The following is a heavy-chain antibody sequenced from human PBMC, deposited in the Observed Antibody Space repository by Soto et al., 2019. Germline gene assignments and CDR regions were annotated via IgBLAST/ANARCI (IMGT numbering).Heavy chain of an antibody. D-gene: IGHD3-22*01. CDR2: IYHSGST. CDR1: GSSISSGSY. CDR3: AGDNYYYDTSGYRIFDY. Sequence: SETLSLTCAVSGSSISSGSYWGWIRQPPGKGLEWIGSIYHSGSTYYNPSLKSRVSIPVDTSKNQFSLKLTSVTAADTAVYFCAGDNYYYDTSGYRIFDYWGQGTLVTVSS. V-gene: IGHV4-38-2*02. J-gene: IGHJ4*02.